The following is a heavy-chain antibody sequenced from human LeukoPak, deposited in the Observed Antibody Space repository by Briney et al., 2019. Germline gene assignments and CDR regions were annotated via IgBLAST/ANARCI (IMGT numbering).Heavy chain of an antibody. CDR3: ARDPPSNTSCLDI. D-gene: IGHD2-2*01. Sequence: ASVKVSCKASGYTFTSYYMHWVRQAPGQGLEWMGIINPSGGSTGYAQKFQGRVTMTRDTSTSTVYMELSSLRSEDTAVYYCARDPPSNTSCLDIWGRGTMVTVSS. J-gene: IGHJ3*02. V-gene: IGHV1-46*01. CDR1: GYTFTSYY. CDR2: INPSGGST.